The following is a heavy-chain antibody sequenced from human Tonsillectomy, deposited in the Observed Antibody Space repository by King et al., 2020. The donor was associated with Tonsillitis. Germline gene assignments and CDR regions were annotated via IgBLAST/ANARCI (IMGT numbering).Heavy chain of an antibody. CDR1: GFTFSSYN. V-gene: IGHV3-48*02. J-gene: IGHJ3*02. CDR2: ISSSSSTI. Sequence: VQLVESGGGLVQPGGSLRLSCAASGFTFSSYNMNWVRQAPGKGLEWVSYISSSSSTIFYTDSVKGRFTISRDNAKNSLYLQMNSLRDEDTAVYYCARDGRGYSSLDAFVIWGHGTMVTVSS. D-gene: IGHD1-1*01. CDR3: ARDGRGYSSLDAFVI.